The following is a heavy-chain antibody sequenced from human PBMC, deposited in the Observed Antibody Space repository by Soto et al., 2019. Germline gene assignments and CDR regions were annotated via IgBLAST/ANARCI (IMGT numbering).Heavy chain of an antibody. CDR1: GFTFSSYA. J-gene: IGHJ5*02. Sequence: EVQLLESGGDLVQPGGSLRLSCAASGFTFSSYAMSWVRQAPGKGLEWVSAISGSGGSTYNAEAVKGRCTISRDNSKNPLYLQMNRLRAEDTAVYYWATLEAWGQGTLVTVSS. CDR3: ATLEA. V-gene: IGHV3-23*01. CDR2: ISGSGGST.